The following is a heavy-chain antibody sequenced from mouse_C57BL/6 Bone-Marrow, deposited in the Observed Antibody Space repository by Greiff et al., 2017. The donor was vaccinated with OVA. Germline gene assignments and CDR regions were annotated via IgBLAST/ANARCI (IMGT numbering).Heavy chain of an antibody. CDR1: GFNIKDDY. D-gene: IGHD1-1*01. J-gene: IGHJ4*01. Sequence: EVQLQQSGAELVRPGASVKLSCTASGFNIKDDYMHWVKQRPEQGLEWIGWIDPENGDTEYASKFQGKATITADTSSNTAYLQLSSLTSEDTAGYYCTTRITTVTMDYWGQGTSVTVSS. CDR3: TTRITTVTMDY. CDR2: IDPENGDT. V-gene: IGHV14-4*01.